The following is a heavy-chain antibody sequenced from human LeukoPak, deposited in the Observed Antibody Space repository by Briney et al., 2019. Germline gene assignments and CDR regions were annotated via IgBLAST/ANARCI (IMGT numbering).Heavy chain of an antibody. D-gene: IGHD2-2*02. V-gene: IGHV1-69*13. CDR2: IIPIFGTA. Sequence: ASVKVFCKASGGTFSSYAISWVRQAPGQGLEWMGGIIPIFGTANYAQKFQGRVTITADESTSTAYMELSSLRSEDTAVYYCARRLVVVPAAISLKSGAFDIWGQGTMVTVSS. CDR3: ARRLVVVPAAISLKSGAFDI. CDR1: GGTFSSYA. J-gene: IGHJ3*02.